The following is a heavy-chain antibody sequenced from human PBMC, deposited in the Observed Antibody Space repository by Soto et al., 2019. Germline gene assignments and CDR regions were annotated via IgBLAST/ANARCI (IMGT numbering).Heavy chain of an antibody. D-gene: IGHD3-22*01. V-gene: IGHV1-69*12. CDR3: ARSRANYYDSRGYYYSTFDY. Sequence: QVQLVQSGAEVKKPGSSVKVSCKTSGGTFSSYAISWVRQAPGQGLEWMGGIIPMVGTANYAQKFQGRVTIPADESPSTAYMAMSSLGSEDTAVYYCARSRANYYDSRGYYYSTFDYWGQGTLVTVSS. CDR2: IIPMVGTA. CDR1: GGTFSSYA. J-gene: IGHJ4*02.